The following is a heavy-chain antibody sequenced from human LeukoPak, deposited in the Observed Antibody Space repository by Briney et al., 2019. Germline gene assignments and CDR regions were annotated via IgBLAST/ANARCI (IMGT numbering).Heavy chain of an antibody. CDR2: ILYTGGS. J-gene: IGHJ6*02. CDR3: TRRASGSGGTQAGMDV. V-gene: IGHV4-39*01. Sequence: SETLSLTCTVSGXSIRSDFHYWDWIRQPPGTGLEWIGSILYTGGSWVKPSLKSRASISVDTSRNQSSLTLHSVNAIDTALYYCTRRASGSGGTQAGMDVWGQGTTVTVSS. D-gene: IGHD2-15*01. CDR1: GXSIRSDFHY.